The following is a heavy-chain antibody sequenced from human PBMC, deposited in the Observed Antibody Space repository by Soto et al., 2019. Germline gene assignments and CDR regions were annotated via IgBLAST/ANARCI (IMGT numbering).Heavy chain of an antibody. J-gene: IGHJ3*02. D-gene: IGHD3-3*01. CDR1: GYTITGYY. CDR2: INPNSGGT. V-gene: IGHV1-2*04. Sequence: QVQLVQSGAEVKKPGASVKVSCKASGYTITGYYMHWVRQAPGQGLEWMGWINPNSGGTHYAQKFQGWVTMTRDTSISTAYMELSRLRSDDTAVYYCARGRAQFLVADAFDIWGQGTMVTVSS. CDR3: ARGRAQFLVADAFDI.